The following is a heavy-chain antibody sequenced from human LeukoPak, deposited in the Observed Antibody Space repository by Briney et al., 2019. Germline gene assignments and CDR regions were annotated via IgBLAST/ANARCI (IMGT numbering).Heavy chain of an antibody. Sequence: ASVKVSCKASGYTFINFDINWVRQATGQGLEWMGWITPSSGFAGYAQKFQGRVTMTSNISISTAYMELSSLRSEDTAVYYCVRGSLVNFDPRGQGSLVTVSS. CDR3: VRGSLVNFDP. D-gene: IGHD2-21*01. V-gene: IGHV1-8*01. CDR2: ITPSSGFA. J-gene: IGHJ5*02. CDR1: GYTFINFD.